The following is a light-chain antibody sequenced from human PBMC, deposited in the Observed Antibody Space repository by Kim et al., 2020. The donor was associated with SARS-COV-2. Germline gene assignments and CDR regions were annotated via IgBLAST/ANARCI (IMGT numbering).Light chain of an antibody. Sequence: SYELTQPPSVSVPPGQTARITCSGDALPKKYAYWYQQKSGQAPVLVIYEDTKRPPGIPERFSGSSSGTMATLTISGAQVEDEADYYCYSTDSSGNHRVFGGGTQLTVL. V-gene: IGLV3-10*01. CDR2: EDT. CDR1: ALPKKY. CDR3: YSTDSSGNHRV. J-gene: IGLJ3*02.